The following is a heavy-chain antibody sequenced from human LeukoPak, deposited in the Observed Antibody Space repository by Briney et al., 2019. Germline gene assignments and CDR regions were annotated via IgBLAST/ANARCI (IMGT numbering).Heavy chain of an antibody. CDR3: ARQITDQSSGYDSIDY. V-gene: IGHV5-51*01. CDR2: IYPGDSDT. J-gene: IGHJ4*02. Sequence: GESLKISCKASGYRFTTYWIGWVRQMPGKGLEWMGIIYPGDSDTRYSPSFEGQVTISADKSITTAYLQWSSLKASDTAMYYYARQITDQSSGYDSIDYWGQGTLVTVSS. CDR1: GYRFTTYW. D-gene: IGHD5-12*01.